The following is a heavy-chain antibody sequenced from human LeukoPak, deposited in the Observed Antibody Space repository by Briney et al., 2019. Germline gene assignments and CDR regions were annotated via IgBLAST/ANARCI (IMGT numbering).Heavy chain of an antibody. J-gene: IGHJ3*02. CDR1: GFTFSFYA. CDR3: AKDLAAHARFLGGKWGAFDI. V-gene: IGHV3-23*01. CDR2: IFDSGDTT. D-gene: IGHD3-3*01. Sequence: PGGSLRLSCAASGFTFSFYAMTWVRQAPGKGLEWVSTIFDSGDTTYYADSVKGRFTISRDNSKNTLYLQMNSLRAEDTAVYYCAKDLAAHARFLGGKWGAFDIWGQGTMVTVSP.